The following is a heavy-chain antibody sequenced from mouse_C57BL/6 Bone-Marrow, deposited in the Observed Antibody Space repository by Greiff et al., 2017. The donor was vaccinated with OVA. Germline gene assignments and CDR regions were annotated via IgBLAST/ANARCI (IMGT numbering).Heavy chain of an antibody. CDR1: GYAFTNYL. Sequence: VQLQQSGAELVRPGTSVKVSCKASGYAFTNYLIEWVKQRPGQGLEWIGVINPGSGGTNYNEKFKGKATLTADKSSSTAYLQLSSLPSSDSAVSFCAKLRSFAYWGQGTLVTVSA. D-gene: IGHD1-1*01. CDR2: INPGSGGT. CDR3: AKLRSFAY. J-gene: IGHJ3*01. V-gene: IGHV1-54*01.